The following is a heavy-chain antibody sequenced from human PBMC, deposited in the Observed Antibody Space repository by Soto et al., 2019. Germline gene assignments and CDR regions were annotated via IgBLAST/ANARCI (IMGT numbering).Heavy chain of an antibody. Sequence: ASVKVSCNASGYTFTSYYMHWVRQAPGQGLEWMGIINPSGGSTSYAQKFQGRVTMTRGTSTSTVYMELSSLRSEDTAVYYCAREAWFGEFLDYWGQGTLVTVSS. CDR1: GYTFTSYY. V-gene: IGHV1-46*01. D-gene: IGHD3-10*01. CDR3: AREAWFGEFLDY. J-gene: IGHJ4*02. CDR2: INPSGGST.